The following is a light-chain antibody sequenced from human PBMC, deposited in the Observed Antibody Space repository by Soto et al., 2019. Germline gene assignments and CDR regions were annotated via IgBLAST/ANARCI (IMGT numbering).Light chain of an antibody. V-gene: IGKV1-33*01. CDR3: QQYNNLLLT. CDR1: EDSGEQ. CDR2: GAS. Sequence: DIQMTQSPSSLSASVGDRVTITCQASEDSGEQLNWYQQKPGKAPKLLIYGASNLETGVPSRFSGSGSGTDFTFTISSLQPEDIATYYCQQYNNLLLTFGGGTKVEIK. J-gene: IGKJ4*01.